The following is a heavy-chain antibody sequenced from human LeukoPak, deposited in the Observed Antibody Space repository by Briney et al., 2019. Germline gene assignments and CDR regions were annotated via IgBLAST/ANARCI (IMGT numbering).Heavy chain of an antibody. V-gene: IGHV1-69*06. CDR1: GGTFSSYA. CDR2: IIPMFGTT. Sequence: SVKVSCKASGGTFSSYAIGWVRQAPGQGLEWMGGIIPMFGTTNYAQKFQGRVTITADKSTSTAYMELSSLRSEDTAVYYCARDRTLFDYWGQGTLVTVSS. CDR3: ARDRTLFDY. D-gene: IGHD1-7*01. J-gene: IGHJ4*02.